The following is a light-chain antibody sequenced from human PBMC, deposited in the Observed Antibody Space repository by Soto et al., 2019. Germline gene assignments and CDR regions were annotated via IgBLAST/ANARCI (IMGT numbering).Light chain of an antibody. Sequence: DIQMTQSPSTLSASVGDRVTITCRASQSISSWLAWYQQKPGKAPKLLIYDASSLESGVPSRFSGSGSGTEFALTFSSLQPDDFATYYCQQYNSYLLTFGGGTKVEIK. CDR3: QQYNSYLLT. CDR1: QSISSW. J-gene: IGKJ4*01. V-gene: IGKV1-5*01. CDR2: DAS.